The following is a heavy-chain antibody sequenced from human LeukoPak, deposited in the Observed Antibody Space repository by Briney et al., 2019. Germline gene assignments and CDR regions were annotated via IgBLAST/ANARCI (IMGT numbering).Heavy chain of an antibody. CDR1: GFTVSSNY. CDR3: AKHRSRLTIGYFQH. D-gene: IGHD3-9*01. Sequence: GGSLRLSCAASGFTVSSNYMSWVRQAPGKGLEWVSVIYSGGSTYYADSVKGRFTISRDNSKNTLYLQVNSLRAEDTAVYYCAKHRSRLTIGYFQHWGQGTLVTVSS. J-gene: IGHJ1*01. CDR2: IYSGGST. V-gene: IGHV3-53*01.